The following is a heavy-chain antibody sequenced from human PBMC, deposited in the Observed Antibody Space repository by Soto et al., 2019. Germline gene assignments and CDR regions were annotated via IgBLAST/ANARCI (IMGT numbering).Heavy chain of an antibody. V-gene: IGHV3-53*01. Sequence: EVQLVESGGGLTQPGGSLWLSCVVSGFIVSRSHMMWVRQAPGKGLEGVSVIYNHGQINYVDPVKGRFTIARDNSKNTIYLQMNSLKVEDTAVYYCVRVTGAERHWGQGALVTVSS. CDR2: IYNHGQI. J-gene: IGHJ4*02. CDR1: GFIVSRSH. D-gene: IGHD7-27*01. CDR3: VRVTGAERH.